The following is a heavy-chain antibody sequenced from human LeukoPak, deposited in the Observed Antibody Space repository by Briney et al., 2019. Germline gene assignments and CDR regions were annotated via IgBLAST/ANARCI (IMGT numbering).Heavy chain of an antibody. CDR1: GYTFTDNH. J-gene: IGHJ5*02. V-gene: IGHV1-2*02. CDR3: VRGYCSGGSCSGAWFDP. D-gene: IGHD2-15*01. Sequence: GASVKVSCKASGYTFTDNHMHWVRQAPGQGLEWMGWINPNIGGTNYAQRFQGRVTMTRDTSISTAYIELNSLRSDDTAVYYCVRGYCSGGSCSGAWFDPWGQGTLVTVSS. CDR2: INPNIGGT.